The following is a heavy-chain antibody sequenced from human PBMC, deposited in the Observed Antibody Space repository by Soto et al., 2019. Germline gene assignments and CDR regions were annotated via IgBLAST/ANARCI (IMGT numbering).Heavy chain of an antibody. Sequence: ASVKVSCKASGYAFTSYGISWVRQAPGQGLEWRGWISAYNGNTNYAQKLQGRVTMTTDTSTSTAYMELRSLRSDDTAVYYCARDPAPHYYGSGSDWLEPWGQGTMLTVSS. V-gene: IGHV1-18*04. D-gene: IGHD3-10*01. J-gene: IGHJ5*02. CDR2: ISAYNGNT. CDR3: ARDPAPHYYGSGSDWLEP. CDR1: GYAFTSYG.